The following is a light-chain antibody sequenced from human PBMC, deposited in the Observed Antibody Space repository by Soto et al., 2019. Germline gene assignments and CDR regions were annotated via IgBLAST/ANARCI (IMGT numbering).Light chain of an antibody. CDR1: QNIDRS. Sequence: DIQMTQSPSTLSASVGDRVTITCRASQNIDRSMAWYQQKPGKAPKVLIYKASSLESGVPARFSGSGSGTEFILTISSLQPDDFATYYCQQHNNYPLTFGGGTKLEIK. CDR2: KAS. J-gene: IGKJ4*01. CDR3: QQHNNYPLT. V-gene: IGKV1-5*03.